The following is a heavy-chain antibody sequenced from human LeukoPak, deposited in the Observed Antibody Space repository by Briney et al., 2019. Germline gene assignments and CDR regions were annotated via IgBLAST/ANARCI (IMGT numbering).Heavy chain of an antibody. J-gene: IGHJ4*02. V-gene: IGHV3-23*01. D-gene: IGHD2-2*01. CDR2: ISGSGGST. CDR3: ASGAGRYCSSTSCPPY. CDR1: GFTFSSYA. Sequence: GGSLRLSCAASGFTFSSYAMSWVRQAPGKGLEWVSAISGSGGSTYYADSVKGRFTISRDNSKNTLYLQMNSLRAEDTAVYYCASGAGRYCSSTSCPPYWGQGTLVTVSS.